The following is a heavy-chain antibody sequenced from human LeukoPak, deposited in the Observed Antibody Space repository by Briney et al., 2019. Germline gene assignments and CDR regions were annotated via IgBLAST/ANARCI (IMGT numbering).Heavy chain of an antibody. CDR3: ASGGSGSYYNVGAFDI. D-gene: IGHD3-10*01. V-gene: IGHV3-66*01. CDR2: IYSGGST. J-gene: IGHJ3*02. CDR1: GFTVSSNY. Sequence: GGSLRLSCAASGFTVSSNYVSWVRQAPGKGLEWVSVIYSGGSTYYADSVKGRFTISRDNSKNTLYLQMNSLRAEDTAVYYCASGGSGSYYNVGAFDIWGQGTMVTVSS.